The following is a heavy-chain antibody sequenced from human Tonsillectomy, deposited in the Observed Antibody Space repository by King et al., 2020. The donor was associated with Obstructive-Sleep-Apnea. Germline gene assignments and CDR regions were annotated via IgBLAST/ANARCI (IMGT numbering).Heavy chain of an antibody. CDR3: ARNTEHYYYYGMDV. J-gene: IGHJ6*02. Sequence: VQLQESGPGLVKPSETLSLTCTVSGDSISSYYWSWIRQPPGKGLEWIGDIYYSGSTKYNPSLKSRVTISVDTSKNQFSLKLSSVTAADTAVYYCARNTEHYYYYGMDVWGQGTTVTVSS. CDR2: IYYSGST. V-gene: IGHV4-59*08. D-gene: IGHD1-26*01. CDR1: GDSISSYY.